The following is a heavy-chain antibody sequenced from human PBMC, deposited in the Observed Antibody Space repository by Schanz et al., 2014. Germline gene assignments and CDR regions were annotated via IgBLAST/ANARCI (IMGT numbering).Heavy chain of an antibody. Sequence: QVQLQESGPGLVKPSGTLSLTCAVSGDSITSNRWWSWVRQPPGKGLEWIGEIYHSGRTNYDPSQRSRVTISMDNSTNQLSLKVSSMTAADTAIYYCARGDISGYNGGLMDTWGQGTLVTVSS. V-gene: IGHV4-4*02. D-gene: IGHD5-12*01. CDR1: GDSITSNRW. J-gene: IGHJ5*02. CDR3: ARGDISGYNGGLMDT. CDR2: IYHSGRT.